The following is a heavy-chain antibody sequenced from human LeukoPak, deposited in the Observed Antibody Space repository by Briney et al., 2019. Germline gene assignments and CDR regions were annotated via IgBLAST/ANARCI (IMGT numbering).Heavy chain of an antibody. D-gene: IGHD3-10*01. J-gene: IGHJ5*02. CDR2: IYPGDSDT. V-gene: IGHV5-51*01. CDR1: GYSFTSHW. CDR3: AKSLVRGVMGWFDP. Sequence: EESLKISCKGSGYSFTSHWIGWVRQMPGKGLEWMGIIYPGDSDTRYSPSFQGQVTISADKSTSTAYLQWSSLKASDTAMYYCAKSLVRGVMGWFDPWGQGTLVTVSS.